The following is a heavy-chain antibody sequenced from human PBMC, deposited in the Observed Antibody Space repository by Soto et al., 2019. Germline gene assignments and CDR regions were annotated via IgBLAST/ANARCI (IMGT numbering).Heavy chain of an antibody. CDR2: TYYRSKWYN. V-gene: IGHV6-1*01. Sequence: SQTLSLTCAISGDSVSSNSAAWNWIRQSPSRGLEWLGRTYYRSKWYNDYAVSVKSRITINPDTSKNQFSLQLNSVTPEDTAVYYCARGRFDFWSGYYSYSPYYYYYGMDCWGQGTTVTVSS. D-gene: IGHD3-3*01. J-gene: IGHJ6*02. CDR1: GDSVSSNSAA. CDR3: ARGRFDFWSGYYSYSPYYYYYGMDC.